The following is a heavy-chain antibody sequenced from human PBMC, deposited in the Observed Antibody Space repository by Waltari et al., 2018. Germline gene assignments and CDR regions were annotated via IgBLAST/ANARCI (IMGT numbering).Heavy chain of an antibody. CDR2: TDSGGDT. J-gene: IGHJ3*02. V-gene: IGHV3-13*01. Sequence: EVQLAESGGVLVLPGGSLVLHCAASDITFSNYDIHWVRRRPGRGLEWVSVTDSGGDTYYVASVKGRFTVSRENAKKSLYLQMNSLRAEDTAVYYCTRWNPYYVAFDMWGQGTMVTVSS. CDR3: TRWNPYYVAFDM. CDR1: DITFSNYD. D-gene: IGHD3-10*01.